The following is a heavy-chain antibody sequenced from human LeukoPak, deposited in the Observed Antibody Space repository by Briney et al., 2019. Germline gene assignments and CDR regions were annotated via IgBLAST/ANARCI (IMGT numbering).Heavy chain of an antibody. V-gene: IGHV3-23*01. CDR3: ARGYSSSSWSLFDY. CDR2: ISGSGGST. Sequence: PGGSLRLSCAASGFTFSSYEMNWVRQAPGKGLGWVSAISGSGGSTYYADSVKGRFTISRDNSKNTLYLQMNSLRAEDTAVYYCARGYSSSSWSLFDYWGQGTLVTVSS. J-gene: IGHJ4*02. CDR1: GFTFSSYE. D-gene: IGHD6-6*01.